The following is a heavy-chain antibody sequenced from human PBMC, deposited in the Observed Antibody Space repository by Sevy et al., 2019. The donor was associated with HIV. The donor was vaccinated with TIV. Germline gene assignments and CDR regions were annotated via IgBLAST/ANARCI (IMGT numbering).Heavy chain of an antibody. CDR1: GFTFSSYN. D-gene: IGHD2-15*01. CDR2: ISSSSNYI. V-gene: IGHV3-21*01. Sequence: GGSLRLSCAASGFTFSSYNMNWVRQAPGKGLEWDSSISSSSNYINYADSVKGRFTISRENAENSLYLEMNTLRAEDTAVYYCARVVAYCSGGTCFPGYYYGMDVWGQGTTVTVSS. CDR3: ARVVAYCSGGTCFPGYYYGMDV. J-gene: IGHJ6*02.